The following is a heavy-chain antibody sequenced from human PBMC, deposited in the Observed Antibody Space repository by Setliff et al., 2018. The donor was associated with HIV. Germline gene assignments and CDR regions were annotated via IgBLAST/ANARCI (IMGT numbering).Heavy chain of an antibody. J-gene: IGHJ3*01. CDR2: VFYRGGA. D-gene: IGHD4-17*01. CDR1: GDSFKSAYY. Sequence: SETLSLTCAAFGDSFKSAYYWGWIRQPPRKTLQWLGSVFYRGGAYYNPSFKARLTMSLDTSKNQFSLNLTSLTAADTAVYFCARGKTTGSFFDKIHAAVNVWGPGTLVTVSS. CDR3: ARGKTTGSFFDKIHAAVNV. V-gene: IGHV4-38-2*01.